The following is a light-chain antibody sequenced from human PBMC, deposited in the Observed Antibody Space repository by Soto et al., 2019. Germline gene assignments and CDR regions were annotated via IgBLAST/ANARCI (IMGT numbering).Light chain of an antibody. J-gene: IGLJ2*01. CDR3: CSYAGTYTNLV. CDR2: DVS. Sequence: QSALTQPRSVSGSPGQSVTISCSGTSSDVGGYNYVSWHQQHPGKAPKLIIYDVSKRPSGVPDRFSGSKSGNTASLTISGLQAEDEADYYCCSYAGTYTNLVIGGGTKLTVL. CDR1: SSDVGGYNY. V-gene: IGLV2-11*01.